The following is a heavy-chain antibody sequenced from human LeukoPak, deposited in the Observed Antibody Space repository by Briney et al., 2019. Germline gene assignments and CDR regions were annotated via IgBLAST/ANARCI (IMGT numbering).Heavy chain of an antibody. D-gene: IGHD5-24*01. Sequence: ASVKVSCKASGGTFSSYAISWVRQAPGQGLEWMGWISAYNGNTNYAQKLQGRVTMTTDTSTSTAYMELRSLRSDDTAVYYCARDVYGQRDGYNPRRVVDYWGQGTLVTVSS. CDR3: ARDVYGQRDGYNPRRVVDY. CDR1: GGTFSSYA. J-gene: IGHJ4*02. CDR2: ISAYNGNT. V-gene: IGHV1-18*01.